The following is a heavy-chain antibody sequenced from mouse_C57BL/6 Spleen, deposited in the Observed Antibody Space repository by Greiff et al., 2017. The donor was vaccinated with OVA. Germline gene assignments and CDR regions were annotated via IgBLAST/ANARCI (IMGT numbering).Heavy chain of an antibody. CDR2: IDPSDSYT. CDR1: GYTFTSYW. V-gene: IGHV1-69*01. D-gene: IGHD2-4*01. J-gene: IGHJ2*01. Sequence: QVQLQQPGAELVMPGASVKLSCKASGYTFTSYWMHWVKQRPGQGLEWIGEIDPSDSYTNYNQKFKGKSTLTVDKSSSTAYMQLSSLTSEDSAVYCCARGGYDYDVGYFGYWGQGTTLTVSA. CDR3: ARGGYDYDVGYFGY.